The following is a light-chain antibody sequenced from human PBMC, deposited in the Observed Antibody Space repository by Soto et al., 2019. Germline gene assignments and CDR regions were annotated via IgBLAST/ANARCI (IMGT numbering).Light chain of an antibody. CDR1: SSNIGAGYD. Sequence: QSVLTQPPSVSGAPGQRVTISCTGSSSNIGAGYDVHWYQQLPGTAPKLLIYGNSNRPSGVPDRISGSKSGTSASLAITGLQAEDEADYYCQSFDSSLSGYVFVTGTKVTVL. V-gene: IGLV1-40*01. CDR3: QSFDSSLSGYV. CDR2: GNS. J-gene: IGLJ1*01.